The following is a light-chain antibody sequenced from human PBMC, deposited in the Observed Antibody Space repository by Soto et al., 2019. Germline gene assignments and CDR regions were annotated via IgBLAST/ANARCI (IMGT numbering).Light chain of an antibody. J-gene: IGKJ2*01. Sequence: EVVMTQSPATLSVSPGERGTLSCRASQSVGRNLAWYQQKPGQAPRLLIYGASTRATGIPARFSGSGSGTEFTLTISSLEPEDFAVYYCQQRSNWPPYTFGQGTKLEIK. CDR3: QQRSNWPPYT. V-gene: IGKV3-15*01. CDR1: QSVGRN. CDR2: GAS.